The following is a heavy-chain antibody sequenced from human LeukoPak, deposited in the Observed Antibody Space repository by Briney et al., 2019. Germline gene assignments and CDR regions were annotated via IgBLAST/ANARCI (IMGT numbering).Heavy chain of an antibody. Sequence: GGSLRLSCAASGFTFSDYYMSWIRQAPGKALEWVSYVSSGSSTIYYADSVKGRFTVSRDNGKRSLYLHMNSLRAEDTAMYYCARDSTTLGESYDYWGQGTLVTVSS. D-gene: IGHD3-10*01. J-gene: IGHJ4*02. CDR1: GFTFSDYY. V-gene: IGHV3-11*04. CDR2: VSSGSSTI. CDR3: ARDSTTLGESYDY.